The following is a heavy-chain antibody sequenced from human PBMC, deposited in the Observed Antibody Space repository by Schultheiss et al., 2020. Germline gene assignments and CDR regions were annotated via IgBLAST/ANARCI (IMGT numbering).Heavy chain of an antibody. CDR2: ISPSSSKI. V-gene: IGHV3-48*01. J-gene: IGHJ4*02. CDR3: ARDYDDSSGPVGDY. D-gene: IGHD3-22*01. CDR1: GFTFSSYS. Sequence: GGSLRLSCAASGFTFSSYSIIWVRQAPGKGLEWLSYISPSSSKIYYAESVKGRFTISRDNAKNALYLQMNSLRVEDTAVYYCARDYDDSSGPVGDYWGQGTPVTVSS.